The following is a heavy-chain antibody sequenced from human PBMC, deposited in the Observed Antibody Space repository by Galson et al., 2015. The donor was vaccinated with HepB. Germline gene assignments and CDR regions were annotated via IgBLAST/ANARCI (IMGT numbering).Heavy chain of an antibody. Sequence: SVKVSCKASGYTFTSSYMHWVRQAPGQGLEWMGIINPSGGSTSYAQKFQGRVTMTRDTSTSTVYMEMSSLRSEDTAVYHCARGPVGAGDYWGQGTLVTVSS. J-gene: IGHJ4*02. V-gene: IGHV1-46*03. CDR1: GYTFTSSY. CDR3: ARGPVGAGDY. D-gene: IGHD1-26*01. CDR2: INPSGGST.